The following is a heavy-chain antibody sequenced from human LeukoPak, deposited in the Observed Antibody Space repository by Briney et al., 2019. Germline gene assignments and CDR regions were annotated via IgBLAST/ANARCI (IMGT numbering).Heavy chain of an antibody. J-gene: IGHJ6*02. CDR3: AKDTGRYNSGRYGMDV. CDR1: GFTFSSYA. Sequence: SGGSLRLSCAASGFTFSSYAMSWVRQAPGKGLEWVSAISGSGGSTYYADSVKGRFTISRDNSKNTLYLQMNSLRAEDTAVYYCAKDTGRYNSGRYGMDVWGQGTTVTVSS. V-gene: IGHV3-23*01. CDR2: ISGSGGST. D-gene: IGHD6-19*01.